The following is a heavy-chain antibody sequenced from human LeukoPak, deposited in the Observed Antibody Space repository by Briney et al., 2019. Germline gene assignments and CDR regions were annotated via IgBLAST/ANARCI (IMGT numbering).Heavy chain of an antibody. D-gene: IGHD3-22*01. CDR1: GYTFTGYY. Sequence: DTLKLSCKASGYTFTGYYMHWVRQAPGQGLEWMGWINPNSGGTNYAQKFQGRVTMTRDTSISTAYMELSRLRSDDTAVYYCARDGVGYYDSSGYYYFQHWGQGTLVTVSS. CDR3: ARDGVGYYDSSGYYYFQH. V-gene: IGHV1-2*02. CDR2: INPNSGGT. J-gene: IGHJ1*01.